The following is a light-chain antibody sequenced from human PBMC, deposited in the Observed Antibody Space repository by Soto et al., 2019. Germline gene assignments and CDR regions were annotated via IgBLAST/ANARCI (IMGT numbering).Light chain of an antibody. CDR3: QYYGNSPLT. J-gene: IGKJ1*01. Sequence: ILLTQSPGTLSLSPGERATLSCRASQSVSSYLAWYQQKPGQAPRLLIYGAFNRATGIPDRFSGGGSGTDFTLTITRLEPEDFAVYYCQYYGNSPLTFGQGTKVDIK. CDR1: QSVSSY. CDR2: GAF. V-gene: IGKV3-20*01.